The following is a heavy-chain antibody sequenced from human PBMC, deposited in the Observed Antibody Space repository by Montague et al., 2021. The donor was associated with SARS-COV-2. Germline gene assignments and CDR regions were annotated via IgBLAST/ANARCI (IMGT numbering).Heavy chain of an antibody. J-gene: IGHJ4*02. CDR2: IYYGGTT. Sequence: SETLSLTCTVSGGSMMSPSFHWDWIRQAPGKGLQWIGSIYYGGTTYFYPSLRSRVTLSVDTTRSQFSLELSSVTAADTAVYYCVRRLTVWTGYAESVYFDYWGQGLLVTVSS. CDR1: GGSMMSPSFH. D-gene: IGHD3/OR15-3a*01. V-gene: IGHV4-39*01. CDR3: VRRLTVWTGYAESVYFDY.